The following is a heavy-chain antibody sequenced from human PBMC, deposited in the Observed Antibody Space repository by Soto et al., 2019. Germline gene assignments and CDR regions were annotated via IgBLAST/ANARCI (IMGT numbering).Heavy chain of an antibody. CDR3: ARVIWELPGSYFDY. CDR2: ISSSSSYT. V-gene: IGHV3-11*06. J-gene: IGHJ4*02. Sequence: PGGSLRLSCAASGFTFSDYYMSWIRQAPGKGLEWVSYISSSSSYTNYADSVKGRFTISRDNAKNSLYLQMNSLRAEDTAVYYCARVIWELPGSYFDYWGQGTLVTVSS. D-gene: IGHD1-26*01. CDR1: GFTFSDYY.